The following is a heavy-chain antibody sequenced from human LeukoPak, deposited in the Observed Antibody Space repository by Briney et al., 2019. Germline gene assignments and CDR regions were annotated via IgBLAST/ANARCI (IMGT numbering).Heavy chain of an antibody. V-gene: IGHV3-48*02. D-gene: IGHD3-10*01. Sequence: PGGSLRLSCAASGFAFSTYGMNWVRQAPGKGLEWVSYITSRSTISYAGSVKGVFTISRNNVKNSLYLEMNSLRDDDTAVYYCARRVSGSYHDYWGQGILVTVSS. CDR3: ARRVSGSYHDY. J-gene: IGHJ4*02. CDR1: GFAFSTYG. CDR2: ITSRSTI.